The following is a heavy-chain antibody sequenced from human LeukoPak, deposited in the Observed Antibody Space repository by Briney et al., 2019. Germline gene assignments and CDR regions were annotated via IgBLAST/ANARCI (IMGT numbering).Heavy chain of an antibody. V-gene: IGHV4-39*01. D-gene: IGHD1-26*01. CDR3: ARGLRWDLTISGTSTFDY. J-gene: IGHJ4*02. Sequence: PSETLSLTCTVSCVSIRSSSFYWGWIRQPPGKGLEWIGSIYYSGSTYYRPSLKSRVTMSVDTSKNQFSLRLSSVTAADTAVYYCARGLRWDLTISGTSTFDYWGQGSLVTVSS. CDR2: IYYSGST. CDR1: CVSIRSSSFY.